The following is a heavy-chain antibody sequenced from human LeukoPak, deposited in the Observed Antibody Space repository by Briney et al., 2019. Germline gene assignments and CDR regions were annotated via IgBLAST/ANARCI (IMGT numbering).Heavy chain of an antibody. CDR3: ARYNSSRIDY. Sequence: PSETLSLTCTVSGGSITSSSLYWGWIRQPPGKGLEWIGSIYYSGSTYYNPSLKSRFTISVHTSKNQFSLRLNSVTAADTAVYYCARYNSSRIDYWGQGTLVTVSS. CDR2: IYYSGST. J-gene: IGHJ4*02. D-gene: IGHD1-14*01. CDR1: GGSITSSSLY. V-gene: IGHV4-39*07.